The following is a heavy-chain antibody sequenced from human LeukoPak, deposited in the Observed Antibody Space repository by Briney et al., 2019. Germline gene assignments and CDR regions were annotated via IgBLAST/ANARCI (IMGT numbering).Heavy chain of an antibody. CDR3: ARGFLEWTALRYYYYYMDV. V-gene: IGHV4-38-2*02. D-gene: IGHD3-3*01. Sequence: SETLSLTCTVSGYSISSGYYWGWIRQPPGQGLEWIGSIYHSGSTYYNPSLKSRVTISVDTSKNQFSLKLSSVTAADTAVYYCARGFLEWTALRYYYYYMDVWGKGTTVTVSS. CDR1: GYSISSGYY. J-gene: IGHJ6*03. CDR2: IYHSGST.